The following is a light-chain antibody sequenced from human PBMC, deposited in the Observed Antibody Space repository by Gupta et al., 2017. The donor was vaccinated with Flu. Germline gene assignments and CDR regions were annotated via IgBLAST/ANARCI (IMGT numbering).Light chain of an antibody. V-gene: IGLV1-40*01. Sequence: QSVLTQPPSVSGSPGQRVTIACTGSRSNIGAGADVHWYQQLPGTAHKVVIYGNSNRPSRVPDRFSASKSVTSASLLIAGLQAEDEADYYCQSYDSSLSAFVLGTGTKVTVL. CDR2: GNS. J-gene: IGLJ1*01. CDR1: RSNIGAGAD. CDR3: QSYDSSLSAFV.